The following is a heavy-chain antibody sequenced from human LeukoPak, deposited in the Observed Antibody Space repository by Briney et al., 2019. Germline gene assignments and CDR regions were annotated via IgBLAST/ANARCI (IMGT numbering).Heavy chain of an antibody. Sequence: SQTLSLTCTVSGVSISSGGYCWSWIRQHPGKGLEWIGYIYYSGSTYYNPSLKSRVTISVDTSKNQFSLKLSSVTAADTAVYYCARVSDYDSSGYYYVDYWGQGTLVTVSS. CDR2: IYYSGST. V-gene: IGHV4-31*03. D-gene: IGHD3-22*01. CDR3: ARVSDYDSSGYYYVDY. CDR1: GVSISSGGYC. J-gene: IGHJ4*02.